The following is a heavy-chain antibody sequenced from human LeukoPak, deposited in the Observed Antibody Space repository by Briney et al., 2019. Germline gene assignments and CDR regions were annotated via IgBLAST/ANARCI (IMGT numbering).Heavy chain of an antibody. CDR2: IKQDGSEE. CDR1: GFRFSAYW. Sequence: GGSLRLSCAASGFRFSAYWMLWGRQAPGKGLEWVANIKQDGSEEYYVDSVRGRFTISRDNAKNSLYLQMNSLRAEDTAVYYCAGFWQQLLPIPPDFWGQGTLVTVSS. V-gene: IGHV3-7*01. D-gene: IGHD6-13*01. CDR3: AGFWQQLLPIPPDF. J-gene: IGHJ4*02.